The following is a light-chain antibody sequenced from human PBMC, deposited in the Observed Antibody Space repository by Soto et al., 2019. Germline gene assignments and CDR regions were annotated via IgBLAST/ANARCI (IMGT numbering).Light chain of an antibody. CDR3: QQSHSTLSVT. CDR1: ENINKY. CDR2: AAA. J-gene: IGKJ4*01. V-gene: IGKV1-39*01. Sequence: DIQMTQSPSSLSASVGDRVTITCRASENINKYLNWYQNKPGRAPRLLIYAAANLQGGVPSRFSGSGSGTDFTLTISSLQPEDFATYYCQQSHSTLSVTFGGGTKVEI.